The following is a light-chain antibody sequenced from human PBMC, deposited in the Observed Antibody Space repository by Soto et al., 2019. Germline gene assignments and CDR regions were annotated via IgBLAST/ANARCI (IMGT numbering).Light chain of an antibody. CDR3: TSYTGSRHVPVV. J-gene: IGLJ2*01. CDR2: DVN. Sequence: QSALTQPASVSGSPGQSITISCTGTSSDVGAYDYVSWYQQEPGKAPKLIIYDVNNRPSGVSKRFSGSKSGNTASLTISGLQTEDEADYYCTSYTGSRHVPVVFGGGTKLTVL. CDR1: SSDVGAYDY. V-gene: IGLV2-14*01.